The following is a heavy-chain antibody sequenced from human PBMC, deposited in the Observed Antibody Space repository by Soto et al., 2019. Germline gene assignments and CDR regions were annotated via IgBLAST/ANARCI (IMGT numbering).Heavy chain of an antibody. V-gene: IGHV1-2*02. Sequence: ASVKVSCKASGYTFSGYYIHWLRQAPGQGLEWMGWINPNSGGTNYAQKFQGRVTVTRDTPTSTAYMELSRLTSDDTAVYYCARSLTEGYCTITGCYTRPLYGMDVWGQGTTVTVS. CDR2: INPNSGGT. CDR1: GYTFSGYY. D-gene: IGHD2-2*02. J-gene: IGHJ6*02. CDR3: ARSLTEGYCTITGCYTRPLYGMDV.